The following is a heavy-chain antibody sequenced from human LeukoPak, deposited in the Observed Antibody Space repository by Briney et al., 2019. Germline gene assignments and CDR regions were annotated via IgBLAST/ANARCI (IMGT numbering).Heavy chain of an antibody. CDR1: GFTFSSYW. CDR3: ARNDGSGSYYINAFDI. CDR2: IKQDGSEK. V-gene: IGHV3-7*03. Sequence: PGGSLRLSCAASGFTFSSYWMSWVRQAPGKGLEWVANIKQDGSEKYYVDSVKGRFTISRDNAKNSLYLQMNSLRAEDTAVYYCARNDGSGSYYINAFDIWGQGTMVTVSS. D-gene: IGHD3-10*01. J-gene: IGHJ3*02.